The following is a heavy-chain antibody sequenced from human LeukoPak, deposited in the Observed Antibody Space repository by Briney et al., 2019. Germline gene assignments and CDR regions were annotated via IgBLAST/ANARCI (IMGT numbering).Heavy chain of an antibody. CDR3: AKDRRSSSWGAAYGMDV. CDR2: ISYDGSNK. J-gene: IGHJ6*02. Sequence: PGGSLRLSCAASGFTFSSYGMHWVRQAPGKGLEWVAVISYDGSNKYYADSVKGRFTISRDNSKNTLYLQMNSLRAEDTAVYYCAKDRRSSSWGAAYGMDVWGQGTTVTVSS. V-gene: IGHV3-30*18. CDR1: GFTFSSYG. D-gene: IGHD6-13*01.